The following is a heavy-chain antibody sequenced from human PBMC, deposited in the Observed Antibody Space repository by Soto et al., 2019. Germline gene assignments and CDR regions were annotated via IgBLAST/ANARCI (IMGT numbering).Heavy chain of an antibody. CDR3: TRLDVTIFGVVIS. V-gene: IGHV3-73*01. CDR2: IRSKANSYAT. Sequence: GSLRLSCAASGFTFSGSAMHWVRQASGKGLEWVGRIRSKANSYATAYAASVKGRFTISRDDSKNTAYLQMNSLKTEDTAVYYCTRLDVTIFGVVISWGQGTLVTVSS. CDR1: GFTFSGSA. D-gene: IGHD3-3*01. J-gene: IGHJ5*02.